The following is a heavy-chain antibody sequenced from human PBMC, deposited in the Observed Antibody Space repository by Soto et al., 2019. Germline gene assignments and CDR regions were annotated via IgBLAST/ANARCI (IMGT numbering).Heavy chain of an antibody. D-gene: IGHD6-13*01. CDR3: ARRGPKQTWFDP. CDR1: GYTFTDYY. J-gene: IGHJ5*02. Sequence: ASVKVSCKASGYTFTDYYIHWVRRAPGQGLEWMGWVNIYSGGTNQAPKLRGRITMTRVTSITTAYMELRGLTFDDTTVYFCARRGPKQTWFDPWGQGTLVTVSS. V-gene: IGHV1-2*02. CDR2: VNIYSGGT.